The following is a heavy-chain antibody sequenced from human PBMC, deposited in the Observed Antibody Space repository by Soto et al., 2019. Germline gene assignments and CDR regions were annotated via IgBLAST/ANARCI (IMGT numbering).Heavy chain of an antibody. Sequence: TSETLSLTWTVAAGSISSCCWSWIRQPRGKGLEWLGYIYYRGSTNYNPSRKSRVTISVDTSKNQFSLKLSSVTAADTAVYYCAGLGYCSSTSCYLPRGAYYYYYGMDVWGHGTTVTGSS. CDR3: AGLGYCSSTSCYLPRGAYYYYYGMDV. CDR1: AGSISSCC. D-gene: IGHD2-2*01. CDR2: IYYRGST. J-gene: IGHJ6*01. V-gene: IGHV4-59*08.